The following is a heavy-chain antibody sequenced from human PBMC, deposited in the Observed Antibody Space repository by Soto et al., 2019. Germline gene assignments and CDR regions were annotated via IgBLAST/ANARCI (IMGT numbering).Heavy chain of an antibody. CDR1: GFTLSDFA. Sequence: QVQLVESGGGVVQPGRSLRLSCAASGFTLSDFAMHWVRQAPGKGLEWVAVISYDGTKEYFADSVRGRFTISRDNSNNTLFLQMNNLRPDDTAVYYCASPVGDYDPYFVYWGQGTLVTVSS. CDR3: ASPVGDYDPYFVY. D-gene: IGHD4-17*01. CDR2: ISYDGTKE. V-gene: IGHV3-30-3*01. J-gene: IGHJ4*02.